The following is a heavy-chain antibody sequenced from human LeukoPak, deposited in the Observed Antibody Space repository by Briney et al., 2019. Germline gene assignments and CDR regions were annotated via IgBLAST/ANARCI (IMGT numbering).Heavy chain of an antibody. D-gene: IGHD2-21*02. CDR3: ANLRLLGFDS. Sequence: GSLRLSCAASGFTFSSYAMSWVRQAPGKGLEWVANIKEDGSEKYYVDSVKGRFTISRDNAKNSLYLQMNSLRAEDTAVYYCANLRLLGFDSWGQGTLVTVSS. J-gene: IGHJ4*02. CDR2: IKEDGSEK. CDR1: GFTFSSYA. V-gene: IGHV3-7*01.